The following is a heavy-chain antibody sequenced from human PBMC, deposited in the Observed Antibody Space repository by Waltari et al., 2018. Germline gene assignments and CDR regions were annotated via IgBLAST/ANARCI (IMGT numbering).Heavy chain of an antibody. D-gene: IGHD2-2*01. Sequence: QVQLVQSGAEVKKPGASVKVSCKAAGYTFTSYDNNWVRQPSGKGLEWMGWMNPNSGNTGYAQKFQGRVTMTRNTSISTAYMELSSLRSEDTAVYYCARGDCSSTSCYHNWFDPWGQGTLVTVSS. CDR1: GYTFTSYD. J-gene: IGHJ5*02. CDR2: MNPNSGNT. V-gene: IGHV1-8*01. CDR3: ARGDCSSTSCYHNWFDP.